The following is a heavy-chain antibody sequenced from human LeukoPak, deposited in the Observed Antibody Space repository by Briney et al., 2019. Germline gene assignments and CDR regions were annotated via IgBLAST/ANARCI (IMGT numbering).Heavy chain of an antibody. CDR1: GYTFTSYG. CDR2: ISAYNGNT. D-gene: IGHD6-19*01. CDR3: ARMYSSGCFDY. Sequence: ASVKVSCKASGYTFTSYGISWVRQAPGQGLEWMGWISAYNGNTNYAQKLQGRVTMTTDTSTSTACMELRSLRSDDTAVYYCARMYSSGCFDYWGQGTLVTVSS. J-gene: IGHJ4*02. V-gene: IGHV1-18*01.